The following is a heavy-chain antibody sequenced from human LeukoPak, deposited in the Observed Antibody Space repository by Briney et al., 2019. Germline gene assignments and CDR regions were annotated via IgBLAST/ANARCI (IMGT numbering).Heavy chain of an antibody. Sequence: ASVKVSCKASGYTFTSYGISWVRQAPGQGLEWMGWISAYNGNTNYAQKLQGRVTMTTDTSTSTAYMELRSLRSDDTAVYYCASGDRYGDYREDFDYWGQGTLVSVSS. CDR3: ASGDRYGDYREDFDY. CDR1: GYTFTSYG. D-gene: IGHD4-17*01. CDR2: ISAYNGNT. J-gene: IGHJ4*02. V-gene: IGHV1-18*01.